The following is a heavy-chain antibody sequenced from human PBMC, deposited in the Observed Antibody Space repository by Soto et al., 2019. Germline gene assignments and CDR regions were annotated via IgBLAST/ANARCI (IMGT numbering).Heavy chain of an antibody. CDR3: AKHLNTGSPDY. CDR2: IRGSGGST. CDR1: ECTFSSYG. D-gene: IGHD2-8*02. J-gene: IGHJ4*01. Sequence: WGSLRLSCAASECTFSSYGISCIRQAPGKGRERVSAIRGSGGSTYYAESVKGRFTISRDNANKTLYLQMNSLRAEFTAVFNCAKHLNTGSPDYWGQGILVTLSS. V-gene: IGHV3-23*01.